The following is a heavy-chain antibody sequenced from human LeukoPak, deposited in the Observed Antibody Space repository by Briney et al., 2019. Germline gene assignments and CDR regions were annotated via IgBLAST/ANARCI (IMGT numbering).Heavy chain of an antibody. J-gene: IGHJ4*02. V-gene: IGHV3-23*01. CDR3: ARVDGGIY. D-gene: IGHD3-16*01. CDR2: ISGSGDTT. CDR1: GLTFSKYA. Sequence: GGSLRLSCAASGLTFSKYAMSWVRQAPGKGPEWVSAISGSGDTTYYADPVKGRFTISRDNSKNTLYLQMSTLRAEDTAVYYCARVDGGIYWGQGTLVTVSS.